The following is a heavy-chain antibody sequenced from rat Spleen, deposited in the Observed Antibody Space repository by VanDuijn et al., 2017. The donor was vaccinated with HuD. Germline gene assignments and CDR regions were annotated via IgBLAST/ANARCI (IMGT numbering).Heavy chain of an antibody. J-gene: IGHJ2*01. CDR3: ARRHYGYTDYFDY. CDR2: ISYGDSSGHSST. CDR1: GFTFSDYN. V-gene: IGHV5-7*01. D-gene: IGHD1-9*01. Sequence: EVQLVESGGGLVQPGRSLNLSCGASGFTFSDYNMAWVRQAPKKGLEWVATISYGDSSGHSSTYYRDSVKGRFTISRDNAKSTLSLQMDSLRSEDTATYYCARRHYGYTDYFDYWGQGVMVTVSS.